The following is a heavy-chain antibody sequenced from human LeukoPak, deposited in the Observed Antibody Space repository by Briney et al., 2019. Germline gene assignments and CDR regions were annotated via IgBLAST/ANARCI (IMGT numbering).Heavy chain of an antibody. Sequence: PEGSLRLSCAASGFIFSTYWMSWVRQAPGKGLEWVANIKQDGSEKYYVDSVKGRFTISRDNAKNSLYLQMNSLRAEDTAVYYCARDGFSSAINYWGQGTLVTVSS. CDR3: ARDGFSSAINY. J-gene: IGHJ4*02. D-gene: IGHD2-21*02. CDR2: IKQDGSEK. CDR1: GFIFSTYW. V-gene: IGHV3-7*01.